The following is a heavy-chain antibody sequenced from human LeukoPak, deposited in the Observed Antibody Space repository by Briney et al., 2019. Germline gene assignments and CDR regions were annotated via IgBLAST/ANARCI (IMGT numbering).Heavy chain of an antibody. CDR1: GFSFSSYP. CDR2: ISHDGNDK. J-gene: IGHJ4*02. V-gene: IGHV3-30-3*01. D-gene: IGHD6-13*01. Sequence: GRSLRLSCAASGFSFSSYPMHWVRQAPGKGLEWVAVISHDGNDKHNADSVKGRFTISRDNSKNTLYLQMNSLRAEDTAMYYCARDFTIAAANYYFDNWGQGTPVTVS. CDR3: ARDFTIAAANYYFDN.